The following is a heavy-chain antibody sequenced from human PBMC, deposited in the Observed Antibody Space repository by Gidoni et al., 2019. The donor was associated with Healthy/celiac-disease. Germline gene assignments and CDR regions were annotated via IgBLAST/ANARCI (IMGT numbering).Heavy chain of an antibody. CDR3: ASIRRVYCGGDCYSAYYYGMDV. J-gene: IGHJ6*02. CDR2: IYYSGST. V-gene: IGHV4-39*01. Sequence: QLQLQESGPGLVKPSETLSLTCTVSGGSISSSSYYWGWIRQPPGKGLEWIGSIYYSGSTYYNPSLKSRVTISVDTSKNQFSLKLSSVTAADTAVYYCASIRRVYCGGDCYSAYYYGMDVWGQGTTVTVSS. CDR1: GGSISSSSYY. D-gene: IGHD2-21*02.